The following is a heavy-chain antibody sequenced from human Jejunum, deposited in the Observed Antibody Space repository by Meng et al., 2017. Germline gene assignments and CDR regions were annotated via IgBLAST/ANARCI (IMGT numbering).Heavy chain of an antibody. J-gene: IGHJ5*02. V-gene: IGHV4-31*03. Sequence: ESVAGLATPSQPLSLPGTVSGGSISRGFYYWNWIRQHPGKGLEWIGYISYSGSTYYNPSLKSRVTISLDTSKNQFSLNLSSVTAADTAVYYCARDRFSSGSSNWFDPWGQGTLVTVSS. D-gene: IGHD3-10*01. CDR1: GGSISRGFYY. CDR3: ARDRFSSGSSNWFDP. CDR2: ISYSGST.